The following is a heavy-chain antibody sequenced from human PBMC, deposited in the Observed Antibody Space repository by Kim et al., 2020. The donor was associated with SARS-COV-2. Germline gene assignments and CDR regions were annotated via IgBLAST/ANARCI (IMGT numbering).Heavy chain of an antibody. CDR1: GGSISSSSYY. D-gene: IGHD5-18*01. J-gene: IGHJ4*02. CDR3: AWARDTAIPTQFD. Sequence: SETLSLTCTVSGGSISSSSYYWGWIRQPPGKGLEWIGSIYYSGSTYYNPSLKSRVTISVDTSKNQFSLKLSSVTAADTAVYYCAWARDTAIPTQFDWGQGTLVTVSS. CDR2: IYYSGST. V-gene: IGHV4-39*01.